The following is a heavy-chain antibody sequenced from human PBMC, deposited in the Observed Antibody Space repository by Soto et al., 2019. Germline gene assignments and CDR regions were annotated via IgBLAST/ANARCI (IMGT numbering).Heavy chain of an antibody. J-gene: IGHJ4*02. D-gene: IGHD3-10*01. CDR2: IYSGGGT. CDR1: GYTVSNNY. Sequence: EVQLVESGGGLVQPGGSLRLSCAASGYTVSNNYMTWVRQAPGKGLEWVSGIYSGGGTDYADSVKGRFTISRDKSKNTVYLQMNSLRGEDTAVYYCARHSGSYYTGGDYWGQGTLVTVFS. V-gene: IGHV3-66*04. CDR3: ARHSGSYYTGGDY.